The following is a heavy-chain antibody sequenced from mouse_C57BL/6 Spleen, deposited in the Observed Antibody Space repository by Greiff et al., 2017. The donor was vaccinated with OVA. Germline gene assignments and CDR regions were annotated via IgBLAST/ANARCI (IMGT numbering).Heavy chain of an antibody. Sequence: DVMLVDSEGGLVQPGSSMKLSCTASGFTFSDYYMAWVRQVPEKGLEWVANINYDGSSTYYLDSLKSRFIISRDNAKNILYLQMSSLKSEDTATYYCARGDYDVPFAYWGQGTLVTVSA. J-gene: IGHJ3*01. CDR3: ARGDYDVPFAY. D-gene: IGHD2-4*01. V-gene: IGHV5-16*01. CDR1: GFTFSDYY. CDR2: INYDGSST.